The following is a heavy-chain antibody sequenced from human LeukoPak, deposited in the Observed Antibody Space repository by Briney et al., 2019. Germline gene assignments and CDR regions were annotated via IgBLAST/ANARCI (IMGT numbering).Heavy chain of an antibody. D-gene: IGHD6-19*01. CDR3: ARDRPVVGTV. CDR1: GLSLNTHW. V-gene: IGHV3-7*01. Sequence: PGGSLRLSCAGSGLSLNTHWRSWVRQAPGKGLECVAHIKEDGSEKYYVDSVKRRFTISRDNARNSLYLQMTSLRAEDTAVYSCARDRPVVGTVWGQGALGTVSS. J-gene: IGHJ4*02. CDR2: IKEDGSEK.